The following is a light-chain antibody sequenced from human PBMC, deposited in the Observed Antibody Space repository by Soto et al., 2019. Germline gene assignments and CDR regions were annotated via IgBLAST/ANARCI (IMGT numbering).Light chain of an antibody. CDR3: SSYAGSTYLNV. Sequence: QSALTQPPSASGSPGQSVTISCTGTSSDVGGYNYVSWYQQHPGKAPKLMIYEVSKRPSGVPDRFSGSKSGNTASLTVSGLQAEDEADYYCSSYAGSTYLNVFGTGTKVTVL. CDR1: SSDVGGYNY. J-gene: IGLJ1*01. CDR2: EVS. V-gene: IGLV2-8*01.